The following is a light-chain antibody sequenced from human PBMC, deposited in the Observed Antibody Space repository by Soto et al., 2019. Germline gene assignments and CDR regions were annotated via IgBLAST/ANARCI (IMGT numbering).Light chain of an antibody. CDR1: QSVRNN. CDR2: GAS. J-gene: IGKJ1*01. V-gene: IGKV3D-15*01. Sequence: IVMTQSPATLSVSPWERATVPCRASQSVRNNLAWYQQKPGQAPRLLIYGASMRATGIPDRFSGSGSGTDFTLTISSLQPEDVATYYCQKYNSAPWTFGQGTKVDIK. CDR3: QKYNSAPWT.